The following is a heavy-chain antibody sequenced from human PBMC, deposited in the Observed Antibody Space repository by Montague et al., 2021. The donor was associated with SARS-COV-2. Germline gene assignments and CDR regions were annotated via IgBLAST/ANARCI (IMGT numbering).Heavy chain of an antibody. V-gene: IGHV4-39*01. J-gene: IGHJ6*02. CDR1: GDSISSGSAY. CDR3: AGYSGVAAKWTYYSYGVDV. D-gene: IGHD3-22*01. CDR2: VYVRGGT. Sequence: SETLSLTCTVSGDSISSGSAYWGWIRQPPGEGLEWIATVYVRGGTNYNSSLKSRVTISIDKSQNQLSLRLTSVTAADTAVYYCAGYSGVAAKWTYYSYGVDVWGQGTTVTVSS.